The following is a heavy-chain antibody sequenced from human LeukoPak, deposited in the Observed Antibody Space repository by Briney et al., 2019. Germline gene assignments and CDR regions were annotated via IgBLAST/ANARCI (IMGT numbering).Heavy chain of an antibody. CDR3: ARDLGTVVRWYSSGWYLDAFDI. CDR1: GGSISSYY. Sequence: SETLSLTCTVSGGSISSYYWSWIRQPPGKGLEWIGYIYYSGSTNYNPSLKSRVTISVDTSKNQFSLRLSSVTAADTALYYCARDLGTVVRWYSSGWYLDAFDIWGQGTMVTVSS. J-gene: IGHJ3*02. D-gene: IGHD6-19*01. V-gene: IGHV4-59*01. CDR2: IYYSGST.